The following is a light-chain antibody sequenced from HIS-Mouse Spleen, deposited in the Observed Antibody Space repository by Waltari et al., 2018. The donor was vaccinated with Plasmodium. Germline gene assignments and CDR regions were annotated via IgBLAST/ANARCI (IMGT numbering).Light chain of an antibody. CDR2: GAS. V-gene: IGKV3-15*01. J-gene: IGKJ3*01. CDR3: QQYNNWSFT. Sequence: EIVMTQSPATLSVSPGERATLSCRASQSVSSNLAWYQQKPGQAPRLLIYGASTRATGIPARCSGSWSGTEFTLTISSLQSEDFAVYYCQQYNNWSFTFGPGTKVDIK. CDR1: QSVSSN.